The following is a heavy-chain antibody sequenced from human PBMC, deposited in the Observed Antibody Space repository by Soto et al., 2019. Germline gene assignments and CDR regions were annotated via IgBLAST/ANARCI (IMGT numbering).Heavy chain of an antibody. D-gene: IGHD6-13*01. V-gene: IGHV3-30-3*01. CDR2: ISYDGSNK. CDR3: ANGYSSSWPPPYYYYGMDV. CDR1: GFTFSTYG. J-gene: IGHJ6*02. Sequence: QVQLVESGGGVVQPGRSLRLSCAASGFTFSTYGMHWVRQAPGKGLEWVAVISYDGSNKYYADSVKGRFTISRDNSKNTLYLQMNSLRAEDTAVYYCANGYSSSWPPPYYYYGMDVWGQGTTVTVSS.